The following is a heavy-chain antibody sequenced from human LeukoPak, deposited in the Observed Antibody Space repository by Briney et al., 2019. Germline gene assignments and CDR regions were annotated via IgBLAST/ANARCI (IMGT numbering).Heavy chain of an antibody. CDR1: GFTFSNAW. J-gene: IGHJ4*02. Sequence: GGSLRLSCAASGFTFSNAWMSWVRQAPGKGLEWVANIKQDGSEKYYVDSLKGRYTISRDNAKNSLYLQMNSLRAEDTAVYYCARDSVVRGAPEFDYWGQGTLVTVSS. CDR2: IKQDGSEK. D-gene: IGHD3-10*01. V-gene: IGHV3-7*01. CDR3: ARDSVVRGAPEFDY.